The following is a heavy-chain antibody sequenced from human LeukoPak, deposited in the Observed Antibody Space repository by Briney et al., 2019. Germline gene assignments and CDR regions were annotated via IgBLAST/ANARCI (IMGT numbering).Heavy chain of an antibody. CDR3: ARSPLLGYCSGGSCNWFDP. CDR1: GGSISSGSYY. CDR2: IYSSGST. J-gene: IGHJ5*02. V-gene: IGHV4-61*02. D-gene: IGHD2-15*01. Sequence: SETLSLTCTVSGGSISSGSYYWSWIRRPAGKGLEWIGRIYSSGSTNYNPSLKGRVIISVDTSKNQFSLKLSSVTAADTAVYYCARSPLLGYCSGGSCNWFDPWGQGTLVTVSS.